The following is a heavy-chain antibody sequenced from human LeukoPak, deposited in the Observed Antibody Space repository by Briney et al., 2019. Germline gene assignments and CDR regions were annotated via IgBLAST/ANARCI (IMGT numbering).Heavy chain of an antibody. J-gene: IGHJ4*02. CDR2: IYYSGST. Sequence: PSETLSLTCTVSGGSISSSSYYWGWIRQPPGKGLEWIGSIYYSGSTNYNPSLKSRVTISVDTSKNQFSLKLSSVTAADTAVYYCARDLQGDNDYWGQGTLVTVSS. V-gene: IGHV4-39*07. CDR1: GGSISSSSYY. CDR3: ARDLQGDNDY. D-gene: IGHD2-21*02.